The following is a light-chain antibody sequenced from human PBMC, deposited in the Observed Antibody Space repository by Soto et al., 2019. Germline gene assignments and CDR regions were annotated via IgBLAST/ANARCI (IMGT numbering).Light chain of an antibody. CDR3: SSSTPTRGLV. CDR2: DVS. V-gene: IGLV2-14*01. J-gene: IGLJ2*01. CDR1: SSDLTYNS. Sequence: QSALTQPASVSGSLGQSISISCTEYSSDLTYNSVSWYQHHPHKAHKLIIYDVSYRPSGVSTRFSGSQSAGSASLTISGLQAEDEADYYCSSSTPTRGLVFGCGTKLTVL.